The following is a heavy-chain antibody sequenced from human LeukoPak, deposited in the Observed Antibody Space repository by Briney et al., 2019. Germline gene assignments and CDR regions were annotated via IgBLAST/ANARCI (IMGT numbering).Heavy chain of an antibody. J-gene: IGHJ4*02. V-gene: IGHV3-53*01. CDR1: GFTVSSDS. CDR3: ATVSGGDYFDY. CDR2: IYSGDST. Sequence: GVSLRLSCAASGFTVSSDSMSWVRQAPGKGLEWVSLIYSGDSTYYADSVKGRFTISRDNSKNTLYLQMNSLRAEDTAMYYCATVSGGDYFDYWGQGTLVTVSS. D-gene: IGHD3-10*01.